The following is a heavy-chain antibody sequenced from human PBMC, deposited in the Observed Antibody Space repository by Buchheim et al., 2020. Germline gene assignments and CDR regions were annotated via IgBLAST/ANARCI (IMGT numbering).Heavy chain of an antibody. CDR2: FSGSGDVP. CDR1: GFTFTSYA. CDR3: AASLSGTRGRLPY. J-gene: IGHJ1*01. V-gene: IGHV3-23*01. D-gene: IGHD6-13*01. Sequence: EVQLLESGGGLVQPGGSLGLSCTASGFTFTSYAMNWVRQAPGKGLEWVSGFSGSGDVPYYADSVKGRFTISRDNSKNTVYLQMNSLRAEDTAEYYCAASLSGTRGRLPYWGHGTL.